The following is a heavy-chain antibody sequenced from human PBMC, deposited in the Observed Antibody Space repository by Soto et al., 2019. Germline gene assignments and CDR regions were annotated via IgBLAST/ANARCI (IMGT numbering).Heavy chain of an antibody. J-gene: IGHJ4*02. Sequence: QVQLVESGGGVVQPGRSLRLSCAASGFTFSSYGMHWVRQAPGKGLEWVAVIWYDGSNKYYADSVKGRFTISRDNSKNTLYLQMNSLRAEDTAVYYCARDPGWGSSTLDYWGQGTLVTVSS. CDR3: ARDPGWGSSTLDY. V-gene: IGHV3-33*01. CDR2: IWYDGSNK. D-gene: IGHD6-6*01. CDR1: GFTFSSYG.